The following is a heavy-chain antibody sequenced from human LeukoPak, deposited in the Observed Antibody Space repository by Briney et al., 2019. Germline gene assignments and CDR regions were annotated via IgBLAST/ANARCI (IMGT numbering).Heavy chain of an antibody. Sequence: GGSLRLSCTASGFTFSNYWIHWVRQPPGKGLVWVSRINNDGGGTIYADSVRGRFTISRDNAKNTLYLQMNSLGAEDTAVYYCARGGYNHAFDIWGQGTVVTVSS. CDR3: ARGGYNHAFDI. J-gene: IGHJ3*02. V-gene: IGHV3-74*01. CDR1: GFTFSNYW. D-gene: IGHD5-24*01. CDR2: INNDGGGT.